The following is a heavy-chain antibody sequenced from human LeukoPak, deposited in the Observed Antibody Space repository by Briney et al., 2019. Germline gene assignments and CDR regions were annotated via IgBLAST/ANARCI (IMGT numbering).Heavy chain of an antibody. V-gene: IGHV1-69*06. CDR2: IIPIFGPA. Sequence: SVKVSCKASGGTFSSYAISWVRQAPGQGLEWMGGIIPIFGPANYAQKFQGRVTITADKSTSTAYMELSSLRSEDTAVYYCARDPTHDYGDYGWFDPWGQGTLVTVSS. CDR3: ARDPTHDYGDYGWFDP. CDR1: GGTFSSYA. J-gene: IGHJ5*02. D-gene: IGHD4-17*01.